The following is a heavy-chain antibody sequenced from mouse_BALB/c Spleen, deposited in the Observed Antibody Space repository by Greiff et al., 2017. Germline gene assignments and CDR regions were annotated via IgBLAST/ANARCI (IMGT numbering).Heavy chain of an antibody. J-gene: IGHJ2*01. Sequence: QVQLKQPGAELVKPGTSVKLSCKASGYNFTSYWINWVKLRPGQGLEWIGDIYPGSGSTNYNEKFKSKATLTVDTSSSTAYMQLSSLASEDSALYYCARRTHYYGDYWGQGTTLTVSS. V-gene: IGHV1-55*01. CDR3: ARRTHYYGDY. CDR2: IYPGSGST. D-gene: IGHD1-2*01. CDR1: GYNFTSYW.